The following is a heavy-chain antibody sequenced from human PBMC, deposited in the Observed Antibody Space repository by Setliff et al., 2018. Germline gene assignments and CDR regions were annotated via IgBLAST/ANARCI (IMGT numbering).Heavy chain of an antibody. V-gene: IGHV1-2*02. J-gene: IGHJ6*03. CDR2: INPNAGNI. D-gene: IGHD2-15*01. CDR1: GYTFTAYY. Sequence: WASVKVSCKASGYTFTAYYIHWVRQAPGQGLEWMGWINPNAGNINYIQKFQGRVTMTRDTSISTAYMELRRLKSDDTAVYYCARGEHIVSGDFYHYIDVWGKGTTVTVSS. CDR3: ARGEHIVSGDFYHYIDV.